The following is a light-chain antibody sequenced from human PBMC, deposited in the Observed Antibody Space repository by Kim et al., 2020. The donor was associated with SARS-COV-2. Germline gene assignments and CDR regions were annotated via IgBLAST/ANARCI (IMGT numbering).Light chain of an antibody. J-gene: IGKJ5*01. V-gene: IGKV3-11*01. CDR2: EAS. CDR3: QQRVSWPRA. CDR1: QSVSTL. Sequence: EIVLTQSPATLSLSPGERATLSCRASQSVSTLLGWYQQKPGQAPRLLIYEASNRATGIPARFSGSGSGTDFTLTISSLEPEDFAIYYCQQRVSWPRAFGQGTRLEIK.